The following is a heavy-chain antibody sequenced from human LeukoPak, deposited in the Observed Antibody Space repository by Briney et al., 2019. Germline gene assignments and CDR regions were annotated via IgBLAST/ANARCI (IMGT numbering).Heavy chain of an antibody. V-gene: IGHV1-2*02. CDR3: ARDPQAAAGMGAFDI. J-gene: IGHJ3*02. D-gene: IGHD6-13*01. Sequence: GASVKVSCKASGYTFTGYYMHWVRQAPGQGLEWMGWINPNSGGTNYAQKCQGRVTMTRDTSISTAYMELSRLRSDDTAVYYCARDPQAAAGMGAFDIWGQGTMVTVSS. CDR2: INPNSGGT. CDR1: GYTFTGYY.